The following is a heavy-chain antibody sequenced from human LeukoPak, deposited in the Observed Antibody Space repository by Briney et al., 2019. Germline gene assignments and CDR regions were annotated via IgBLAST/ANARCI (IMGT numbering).Heavy chain of an antibody. D-gene: IGHD3-10*01. CDR3: ARDSESYYWGGFFDY. V-gene: IGHV3-48*04. CDR1: GFTFSSYS. Sequence: GGSLRLSCAASGFTFSSYSMNWVRQAPGKGLEWVSYISSSSSTIYYADSVKGRFTISRDNAKNSLYLQMNILRAEDTAVYYCARDSESYYWGGFFDYWGQGTLVTVSS. J-gene: IGHJ4*02. CDR2: ISSSSSTI.